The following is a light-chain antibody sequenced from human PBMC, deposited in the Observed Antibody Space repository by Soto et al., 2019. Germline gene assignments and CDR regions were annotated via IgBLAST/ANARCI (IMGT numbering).Light chain of an antibody. CDR2: GVS. CDR1: QMLSSSY. CDR3: QQYGSSPRT. Sequence: EVVMTQSPATLSVSPXXXXXXXXXASQMLSSSYLVLHQQKPGQAPRLLIYGVSSRATGIPDRFSGSGSGTDFTLTISRLEPEDFAVYYCQQYGSSPRTFGQGTRLEIK. J-gene: IGKJ5*01. V-gene: IGKV3-20*01.